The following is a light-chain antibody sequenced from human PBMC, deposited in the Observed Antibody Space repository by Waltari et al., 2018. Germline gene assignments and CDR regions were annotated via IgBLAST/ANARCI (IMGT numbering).Light chain of an antibody. J-gene: IGKJ1*01. Sequence: EIVLTQFPDTLSLSPGESATLSCSASQSVTNSLAWYQQKPGQAPRLLIYSASNRATGVPARFSGSGSGTDFTLTISSLEPEDFAVYYCQQRSNWPRTFGQGTKVEIK. CDR2: SAS. CDR1: QSVTNS. CDR3: QQRSNWPRT. V-gene: IGKV3-11*01.